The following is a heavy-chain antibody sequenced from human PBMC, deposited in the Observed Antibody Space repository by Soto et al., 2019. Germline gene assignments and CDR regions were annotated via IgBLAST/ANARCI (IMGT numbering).Heavy chain of an antibody. Sequence: GGSLRLSCAASGFTFSSYAMHWVRQAPGKGLEWVAVISYDGSNKYYADSVKGRFTISRDNSKNTLYLQMNSLRAEDTAVYYCARDLDPSYYYDSSGSALIDYWGQGTLVTVSS. D-gene: IGHD3-22*01. CDR2: ISYDGSNK. V-gene: IGHV3-30-3*01. CDR3: ARDLDPSYYYDSSGSALIDY. CDR1: GFTFSSYA. J-gene: IGHJ4*02.